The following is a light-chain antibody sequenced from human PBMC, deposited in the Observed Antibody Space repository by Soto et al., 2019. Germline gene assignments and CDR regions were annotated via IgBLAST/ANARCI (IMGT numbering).Light chain of an antibody. CDR3: QQTYTTPEIT. CDR2: GAS. V-gene: IGKV1-39*01. J-gene: IGKJ5*01. Sequence: DIQMTQSPSSLSASVGDSINITCRASQSISIYLNWYQLKPGKAPNLLMYGASYLKSGVPTRFSGSGSGTDFTLTISSLQPEDFAIYYCQQTYTTPEITFGQGTRLENK. CDR1: QSISIY.